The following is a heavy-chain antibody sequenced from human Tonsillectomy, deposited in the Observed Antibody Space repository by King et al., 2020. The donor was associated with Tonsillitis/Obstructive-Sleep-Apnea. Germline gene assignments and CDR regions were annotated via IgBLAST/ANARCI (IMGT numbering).Heavy chain of an antibody. Sequence: DVQLVESGAEVKKPGESLRISCKSSGYSFTSFWITWVRQMPGKGLEWRGKIDPTDSYTDYSPSFQGHVTISADKSISTAYLQWSSLKASDSAMYYCARRYYGSWSYWDYWGQGTLVTVSS. J-gene: IGHJ4*02. D-gene: IGHD3-10*01. CDR2: IDPTDSYT. CDR3: ARRYYGSWSYWDY. V-gene: IGHV5-10-1*03. CDR1: GYSFTSFW.